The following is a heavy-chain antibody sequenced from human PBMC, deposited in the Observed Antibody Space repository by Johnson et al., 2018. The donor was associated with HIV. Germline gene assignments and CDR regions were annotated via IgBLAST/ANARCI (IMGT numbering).Heavy chain of an antibody. CDR3: AREATVVMLGYAFDI. V-gene: IGHV3-7*01. CDR1: GFTFSSYW. D-gene: IGHD4-23*01. CDR2: IKEDGSEK. J-gene: IGHJ3*02. Sequence: VQLVESGGGLVQPGGSLRLSCAASGFTFSSYWMSWVRQAPGKGLEWVANIKEDGSEKYYADSVKGRFTISRDNAKNSVYLQMNSLRAEDTAVYYCAREATVVMLGYAFDIWGQGTMVTVSS.